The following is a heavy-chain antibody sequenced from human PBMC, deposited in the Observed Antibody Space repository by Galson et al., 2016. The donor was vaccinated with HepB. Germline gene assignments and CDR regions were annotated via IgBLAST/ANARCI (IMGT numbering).Heavy chain of an antibody. CDR3: ASYPGYFPGN. CDR2: ISSSGNTL. D-gene: IGHD3-9*01. V-gene: IGHV3-48*03. J-gene: IGHJ4*02. CDR1: GFTFSSYE. Sequence: SLRLSCAASGFTFSSYEMNWVRQAPGKGLEWVSYISSSGNTLYYADSVKGRFTISRDNAKNSLYLQMNSLRAEDTAGYYCASYPGYFPGNWGQGTLVTVSS.